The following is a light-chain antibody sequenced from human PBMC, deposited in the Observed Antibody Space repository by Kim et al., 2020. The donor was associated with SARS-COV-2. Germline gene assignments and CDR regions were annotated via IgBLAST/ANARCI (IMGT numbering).Light chain of an antibody. CDR3: GTWDSSLSPNWV. CDR1: SSNIGNNS. J-gene: IGLJ3*02. Sequence: QKVTISCSGSSSNIGNNSVSWYQQFPGTAPKLLIYDNNKRPSGIPDRFSGSKSGTSATLGITGLQTGDEADYYCGTWDSSLSPNWVFGGGTKLTVL. V-gene: IGLV1-51*01. CDR2: DNN.